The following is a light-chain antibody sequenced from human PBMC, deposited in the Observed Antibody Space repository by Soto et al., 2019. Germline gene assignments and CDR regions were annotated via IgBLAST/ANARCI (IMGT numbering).Light chain of an antibody. CDR1: QSVSSGY. J-gene: IGKJ1*01. CDR3: QQYGYSRT. V-gene: IGKV3-20*01. Sequence: EIVLTQSPGTLSLSPGERATLSCRATQSVSSGYLAWYQLKPGQAPRLLIYGTSNRATGIPDRFSGSGSGTDFSLTISRLEPEDFAVYYYQQYGYSRTFGQGTKVEVK. CDR2: GTS.